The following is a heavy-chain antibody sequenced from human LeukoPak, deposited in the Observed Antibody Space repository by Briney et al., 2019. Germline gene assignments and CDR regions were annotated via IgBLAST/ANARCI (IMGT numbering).Heavy chain of an antibody. J-gene: IGHJ4*02. CDR3: AIPIFTAMITPAY. CDR1: GFTFSSYE. V-gene: IGHV3-48*03. CDR2: ISSSGSTI. D-gene: IGHD5-18*01. Sequence: PGGSLRLSCAASGFTFSSYEMNWVRQAPGKGLEWVSYISSSGSTIYYADSVKGRFSISRDNAKNSLYLQMNSLRAEDTAVYYCAIPIFTAMITPAYWGQGTLVTVSS.